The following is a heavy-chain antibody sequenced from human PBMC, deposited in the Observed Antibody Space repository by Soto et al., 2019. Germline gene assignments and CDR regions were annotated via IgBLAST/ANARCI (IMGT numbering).Heavy chain of an antibody. J-gene: IGHJ5*02. Sequence: QVQLVQSGAEVKKPGASVKVSCKASGYTLGSYGISWVRQAPGQGLEWMGWISAYNANTNYAQKFQGRVTLTTDTSTSTAYMELRSLRSDDTAVYYCASWQRQLLPLEYNWFDPWGQGTLVTVSS. CDR1: GYTLGSYG. CDR2: ISAYNANT. V-gene: IGHV1-18*01. CDR3: ASWQRQLLPLEYNWFDP. D-gene: IGHD6-13*01.